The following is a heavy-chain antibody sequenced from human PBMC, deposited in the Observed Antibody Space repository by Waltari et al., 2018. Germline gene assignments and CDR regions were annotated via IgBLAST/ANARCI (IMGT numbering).Heavy chain of an antibody. CDR3: ARARTVVVPAAILSWWFDP. J-gene: IGHJ5*02. CDR2: IYYSGST. V-gene: IGHV4-59*01. CDR1: GGSISSYY. Sequence: QVQLQESGPGLVKPSETLSLTCTVSGGSISSYYWSWIRPPPGKGLEWIGYIYYSGSTNYNPSLKSRVTISVDTSKNQFSLKLSSVTAADTAVYYCARARTVVVPAAILSWWFDPWGQGTLVTVSS. D-gene: IGHD2-2*01.